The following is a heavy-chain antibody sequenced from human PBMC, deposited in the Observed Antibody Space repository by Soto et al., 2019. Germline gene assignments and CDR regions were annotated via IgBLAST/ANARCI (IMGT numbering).Heavy chain of an antibody. CDR2: LYWDDDE. Sequence: ESGPTLVKPTQTLTLTCPFSGFSLSTRGVGVGWIRQPPGKALEWLALLYWDDDERYSPSLMSRLTITKDTSKNQVFLTMTNVDPVDTATYYCAHRPRGFTYFFDYWGQGTLVTVSS. V-gene: IGHV2-5*02. CDR1: GFSLSTRGVG. J-gene: IGHJ4*02. CDR3: AHRPRGFTYFFDY.